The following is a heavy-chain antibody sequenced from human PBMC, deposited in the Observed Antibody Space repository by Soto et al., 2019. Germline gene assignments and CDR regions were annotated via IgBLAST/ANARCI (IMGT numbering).Heavy chain of an antibody. CDR2: IIPILGTA. D-gene: IGHD5-12*01. CDR3: ARDGDGYTIAVDI. Sequence: QVQLVQSGAEVKKPGSSVKVSCKASGGTFSSYAISWVRQAPGQGLEWMGGIIPILGTANYAQKFQGRVKITADKSTSTAYVELSSLRSADTAVYYCARDGDGYTIAVDIWGQGTMVTVSS. CDR1: GGTFSSYA. J-gene: IGHJ3*02. V-gene: IGHV1-69*06.